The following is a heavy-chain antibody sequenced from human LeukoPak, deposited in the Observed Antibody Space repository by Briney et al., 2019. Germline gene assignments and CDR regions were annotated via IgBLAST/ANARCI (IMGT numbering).Heavy chain of an antibody. D-gene: IGHD5-18*01. CDR3: ARDTAGGDH. Sequence: GGSLRLSCAASGFTFSSYAMHWVRQPPGKGLECVAIISYDGSTKYYADSVKGRFTISRDNSKNTLYLQMNSLRAEDTAVYYCARDTAGGDHWGQGTLVTVSS. J-gene: IGHJ4*02. CDR2: ISYDGSTK. V-gene: IGHV3-30*04. CDR1: GFTFSSYA.